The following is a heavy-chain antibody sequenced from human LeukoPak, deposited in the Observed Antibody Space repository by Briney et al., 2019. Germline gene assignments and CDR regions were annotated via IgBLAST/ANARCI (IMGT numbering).Heavy chain of an antibody. J-gene: IGHJ4*02. D-gene: IGHD4-17*01. CDR2: ISRSSDAI. V-gene: IGHV3-48*01. CDR1: GFNFSAYS. Sequence: GGSLRLSCAASGFNFSAYSMNWVRQAPGKGLEWVSYISRSSDAIYDADSVKGRFTISRDNARNLLFLQMTSLGVEDTALYYCARGDSDHYITLDYWGQGTLVTVSS. CDR3: ARGDSDHYITLDY.